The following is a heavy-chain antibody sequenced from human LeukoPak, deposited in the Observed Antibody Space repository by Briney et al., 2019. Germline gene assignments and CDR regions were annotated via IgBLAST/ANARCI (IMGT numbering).Heavy chain of an antibody. Sequence: PGGSLRLSCAASGFTFSSYAMSWVRQAPGKGLEWVSAISGSGGSTYYADSVKGRFTISRDNSKNTLYLQMDSLRAKDTAFFNCARASGSSIGGSFDIGGQGTMVTVSS. CDR1: GFTFSSYA. J-gene: IGHJ3*02. CDR3: ARASGSSIGGSFDI. V-gene: IGHV3-23*01. CDR2: ISGSGGST. D-gene: IGHD5-18*01.